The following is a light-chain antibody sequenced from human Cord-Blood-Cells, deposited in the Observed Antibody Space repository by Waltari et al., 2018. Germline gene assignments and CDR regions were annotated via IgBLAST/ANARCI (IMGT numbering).Light chain of an antibody. Sequence: DIQMTQSPSSLSASVGDRVTITCRASQSISSYLNWYQQKPGKAPKLLIYAASSLQSGVPSRFSGSGSGTDFTLTINSLKPEEFATYYCQQSYSTPRTFGGGTKVEIK. CDR3: QQSYSTPRT. CDR1: QSISSY. CDR2: AAS. V-gene: IGKV1-39*01. J-gene: IGKJ4*01.